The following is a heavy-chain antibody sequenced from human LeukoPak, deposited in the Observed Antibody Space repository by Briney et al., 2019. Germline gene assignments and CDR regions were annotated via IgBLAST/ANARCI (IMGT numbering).Heavy chain of an antibody. J-gene: IGHJ4*02. V-gene: IGHV3-23*01. CDR3: AKWGCSGGSCYPFDY. D-gene: IGHD2-15*01. CDR2: ISGSRNNT. CDR1: GFTFSSYA. Sequence: GSLRLSCAASGFTFSSYAMAWVRQAPGKGLEWVSAISGSRNNTYYADSVKGRYTISRDNSKNTLYLQMNSLRAEDTAVYYCAKWGCSGGSCYPFDYWGQGTLVTVSS.